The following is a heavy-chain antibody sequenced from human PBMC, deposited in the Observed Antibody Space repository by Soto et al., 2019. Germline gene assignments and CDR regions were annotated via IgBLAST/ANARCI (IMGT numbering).Heavy chain of an antibody. CDR1: GFTFDDYT. Sequence: GGSLRLSCASSGFTFDDYTMHWVRQTPGKGLEWVSLISWDGDSTYYADSVKGRFTISRDNSKNTLYLQMNSLRAEDTAVYYCAKRLGGSYYYYYGMDVWGQGTTVTVSS. V-gene: IGHV3-43*01. CDR2: ISWDGDST. D-gene: IGHD1-26*01. J-gene: IGHJ6*02. CDR3: AKRLGGSYYYYYGMDV.